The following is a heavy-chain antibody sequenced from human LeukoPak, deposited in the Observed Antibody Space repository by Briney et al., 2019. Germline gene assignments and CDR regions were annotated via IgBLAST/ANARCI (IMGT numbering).Heavy chain of an antibody. J-gene: IGHJ2*01. Sequence: PSETLSLTCTVSGGSINSGSYYWSWIRQHPGEGLEWIGYSYYSGSTYYNPSLRSRVTISVDTSKNQFSLKLSSLNAADTAVYYCARAILTASGYVWYFDLWGRGTLVTVSS. CDR2: SYYSGST. D-gene: IGHD3-3*01. CDR1: GGSINSGSYY. V-gene: IGHV4-31*03. CDR3: ARAILTASGYVWYFDL.